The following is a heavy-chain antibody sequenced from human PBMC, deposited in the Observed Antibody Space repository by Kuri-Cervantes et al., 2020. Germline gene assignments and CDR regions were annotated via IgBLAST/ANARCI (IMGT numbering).Heavy chain of an antibody. V-gene: IGHV3-9*01. Sequence: SLKISCAASGFTFDDYAMHWVRQAPGKGLEWVSGISWNSGSIGYADSVKGRFTISRDNAKNSLYLQMNSLRAEDTALYYCATAAGSSGRDYWGQGTLVTVSS. J-gene: IGHJ4*02. CDR2: ISWNSGSI. CDR1: GFTFDDYA. D-gene: IGHD6-19*01. CDR3: ATAAGSSGRDY.